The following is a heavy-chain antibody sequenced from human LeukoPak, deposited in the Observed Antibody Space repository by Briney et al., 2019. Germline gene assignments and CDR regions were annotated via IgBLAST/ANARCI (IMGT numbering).Heavy chain of an antibody. CDR1: GFTFSSYA. Sequence: RGSLRLSCAASGFTFSSYAMSWVRQVPGKGLEWVSAISGSGGTTYYTDSVKGRFTISRDNSKNTLYLKMNSLRAEDTAVYYCANGRDGYNFDYWGQGTLVTVSS. CDR3: ANGRDGYNFDY. J-gene: IGHJ4*02. D-gene: IGHD5-24*01. V-gene: IGHV3-23*01. CDR2: ISGSGGTT.